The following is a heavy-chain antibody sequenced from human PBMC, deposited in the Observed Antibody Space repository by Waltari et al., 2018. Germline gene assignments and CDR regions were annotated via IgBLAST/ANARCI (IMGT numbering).Heavy chain of an antibody. J-gene: IGHJ3*02. CDR2: VQSSGST. D-gene: IGHD1-7*01. Sequence: QVQLRESGPGLVKSSETLSLTCSVPGDSLGTNYWSWIRQSPGKGLEWIGYVQSSGSTDYNPSFRGRVTMSADASKNQFSLTLKSLTAADTATYFCARALWRVGTRGDFFDIWGRGTTVTVS. V-gene: IGHV4-59*01. CDR1: GDSLGTNY. CDR3: ARALWRVGTRGDFFDI.